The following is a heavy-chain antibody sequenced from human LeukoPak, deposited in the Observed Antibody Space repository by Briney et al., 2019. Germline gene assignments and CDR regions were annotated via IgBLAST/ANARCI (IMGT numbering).Heavy chain of an antibody. Sequence: GGSLRLSCAASGFTFSSYSMNWVRQAPGKGLEWVSSISSSSSYIYYADSVKGRFTISRDNAKNSLFLQMNSLRADDTAEYYCARETYCRGGSCYKGNAFDIWGQGTMVTVSS. CDR1: GFTFSSYS. V-gene: IGHV3-21*01. J-gene: IGHJ3*02. D-gene: IGHD2-15*01. CDR3: ARETYCRGGSCYKGNAFDI. CDR2: ISSSSSYI.